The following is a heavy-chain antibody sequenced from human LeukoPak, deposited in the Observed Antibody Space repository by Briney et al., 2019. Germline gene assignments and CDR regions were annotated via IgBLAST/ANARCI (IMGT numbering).Heavy chain of an antibody. CDR3: ARDPLDISRWANAFDI. CDR1: GFTVSSNY. Sequence: GGSLRLSCAASGFTVSSNYMSWGRQAPGKGLEWVSVIYSGGSTYYADSAKGRFTISRDNSKNTLYLQMNSLRAEDTAVYYCARDPLDISRWANAFDIWGQGTMVTVSS. J-gene: IGHJ3*02. D-gene: IGHD2-2*03. CDR2: IYSGGST. V-gene: IGHV3-66*01.